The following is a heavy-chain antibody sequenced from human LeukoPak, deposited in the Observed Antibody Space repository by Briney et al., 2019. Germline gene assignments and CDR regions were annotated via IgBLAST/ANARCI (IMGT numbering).Heavy chain of an antibody. Sequence: GGSLRLYCAASGFTFSSYAMSWVRQAPGKGLEWVSAISGSGGSTYYADSVKGRFTISRDNSKNTLYLQMNSLRAEDTAVYYCAQGGSSWYRITGAFDPWGQGTLVTVSS. D-gene: IGHD6-13*01. CDR3: AQGGSSWYRITGAFDP. CDR1: GFTFSSYA. V-gene: IGHV3-23*01. J-gene: IGHJ5*02. CDR2: ISGSGGST.